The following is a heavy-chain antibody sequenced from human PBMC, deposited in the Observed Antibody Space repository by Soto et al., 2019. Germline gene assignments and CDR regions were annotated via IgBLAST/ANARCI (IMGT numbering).Heavy chain of an antibody. CDR1: SASISSSSYT. CDR3: SRGKDYVWGT. J-gene: IGHJ5*02. D-gene: IGHD3-16*01. V-gene: IGHV4-39*01. CDR2: INYSGTT. Sequence: SETLSLTCTVSSASISSSSYTWGWIRQPPGKGLEWIASINYSGTTDYNPSLNSRVTISVDPSKNQFSLNLRSVTAADTAVYYCSRGKDYVWGTLGQGKLVTVSS.